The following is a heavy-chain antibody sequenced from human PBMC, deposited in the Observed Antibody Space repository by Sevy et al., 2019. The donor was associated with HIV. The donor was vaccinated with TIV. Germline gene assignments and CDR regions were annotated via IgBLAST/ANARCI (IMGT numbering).Heavy chain of an antibody. D-gene: IGHD5-18*01. CDR2: ISHDGSEK. Sequence: GGSLRLSCAASRFSFSVYAMHWVRQDPGRGLEWVAVISHDGSEKFYADSVKGRFTVSRDNSKNMLYLQMNSLRPDDMALCFCASPQFGYISSLRSSFDYWGQGTPVTVSS. CDR1: RFSFSVYA. V-gene: IGHV3-30*04. CDR3: ASPQFGYISSLRSSFDY. J-gene: IGHJ4*02.